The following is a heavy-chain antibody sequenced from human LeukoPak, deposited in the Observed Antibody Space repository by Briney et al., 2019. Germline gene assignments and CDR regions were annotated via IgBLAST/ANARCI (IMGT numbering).Heavy chain of an antibody. J-gene: IGHJ6*02. CDR2: INPSGGST. Sequence: ASVKVSCKASGYTFTGYYMHWVRQAPGQGLEWMGIINPSGGSTSYAQKFQGRVTMTRDTSTSTVYMELSSLRSEDTAVYYCARDLFTMIVVVTKRYYYGMDVWGQGTTVTVSS. V-gene: IGHV1-46*01. CDR3: ARDLFTMIVVVTKRYYYGMDV. D-gene: IGHD3-22*01. CDR1: GYTFTGYY.